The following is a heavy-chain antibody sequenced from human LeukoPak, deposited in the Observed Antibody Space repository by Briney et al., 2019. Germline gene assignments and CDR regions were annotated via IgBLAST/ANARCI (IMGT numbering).Heavy chain of an antibody. D-gene: IGHD6-19*01. CDR1: GFTFSSYA. CDR2: INRSGGRK. CDR3: AKHGRGLAVAGTWSY. Sequence: PGGSLRLSCAASGFTFSSYAMSWVRQAPGKGLEWVSAINRSGGRKYYADSVKGRFTISRDNSKNTLYLQMNSRRAEDTAVAYWAKHGRGLAVAGTWSYGGQGTLGTV. V-gene: IGHV3-23*01. J-gene: IGHJ4*02.